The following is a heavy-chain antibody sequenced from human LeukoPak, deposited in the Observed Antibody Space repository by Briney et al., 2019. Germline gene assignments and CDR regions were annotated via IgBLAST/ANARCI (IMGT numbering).Heavy chain of an antibody. Sequence: SETLSLTCAVYGGSLSGYYWSWIRQPPGKGLEWIGEIYHSGSTNFNPSLKSRITISMDTSKNQFSLNLKSVTAADTAVYYCARGDYSSGWFVEYWGQGTLVTVSS. CDR1: GGSLSGYY. CDR2: IYHSGST. D-gene: IGHD6-19*01. CDR3: ARGDYSSGWFVEY. V-gene: IGHV4-34*01. J-gene: IGHJ4*02.